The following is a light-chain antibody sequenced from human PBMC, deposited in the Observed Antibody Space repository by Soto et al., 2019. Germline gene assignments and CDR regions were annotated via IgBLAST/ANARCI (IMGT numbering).Light chain of an antibody. CDR2: GAS. Sequence: DIVMTQSPATLSVAPGEGVTFSWSASQGVSRKLPWYQHKPGQAPRLLISGASTGAAGIPARFSGSGSGTAFTLTISSLQSEDCAIYYCQQYHTWPITFGGGTKVDIK. CDR3: QQYHTWPIT. V-gene: IGKV3-15*01. CDR1: QGVSRK. J-gene: IGKJ4*01.